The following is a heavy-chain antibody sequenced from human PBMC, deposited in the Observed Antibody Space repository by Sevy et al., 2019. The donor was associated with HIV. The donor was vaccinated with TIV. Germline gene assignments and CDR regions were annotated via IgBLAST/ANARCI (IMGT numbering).Heavy chain of an antibody. J-gene: IGHJ4*02. D-gene: IGHD1-1*01. CDR1: GFNFSIYG. CDR3: ARGRDDGNFDY. CDR2: IWYDGSNK. Sequence: GGSLRLSCAASGFNFSIYGMHWVRQAPGKGLEWVALIWYDGSNKYYADSVKGRFTISRDNSKNTLFLQMNSLRAEDTAVYYCARGRDDGNFDYWGQGTLVTVSS. V-gene: IGHV3-33*01.